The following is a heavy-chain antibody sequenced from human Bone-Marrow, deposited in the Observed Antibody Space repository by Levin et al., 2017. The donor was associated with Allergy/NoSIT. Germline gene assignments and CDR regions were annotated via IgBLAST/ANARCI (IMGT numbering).Heavy chain of an antibody. CDR2: IAWDDDT. D-gene: IGHD3-22*01. J-gene: IGHJ4*02. CDR1: GFSLTSSGVC. CDR3: ARIVIGDSRGYYSPFDY. V-gene: IGHV2-70*01. Sequence: SGPTLVKPTQTLTLTCTFSGFSLTSSGVCVSWIRQPPGKAPEWLALIAWDDDTYYTSSLRTRLAVSKDTSKNEVVLTMTNMDPVDTATYYCARIVIGDSRGYYSPFDYWGRGILVTVSS.